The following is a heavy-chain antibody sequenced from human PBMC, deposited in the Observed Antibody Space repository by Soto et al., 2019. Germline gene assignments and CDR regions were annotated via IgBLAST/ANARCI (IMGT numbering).Heavy chain of an antibody. J-gene: IGHJ6*02. CDR1: GFTFSSYG. CDR3: ARDRGIAARHYYYYGMDV. D-gene: IGHD6-6*01. CDR2: IWYDGSNK. Sequence: GGSLRLSCAASGFTFSSYGMHWVRQAPGKGLEWVAVIWYDGSNKYYADSVKGRFTISRDNSKNTLYLQMNSLRAEDTAVYYCARDRGIAARHYYYYGMDVWGQGTTVTVSS. V-gene: IGHV3-33*01.